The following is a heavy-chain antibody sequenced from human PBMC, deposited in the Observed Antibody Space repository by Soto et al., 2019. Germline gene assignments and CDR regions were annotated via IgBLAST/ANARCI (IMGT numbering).Heavy chain of an antibody. D-gene: IGHD5-18*01. J-gene: IGHJ6*02. V-gene: IGHV4-59*11. CDR1: GYSIRGLY. Sequence: PSETLSLTCTFSGYSIRGLYWSWIRQPPGEGLEWICYIFYRGGTNYNPSLKSRVTISLDTSMNQFSLELRSVTAADTVVFYCACIFSGGYSYGFYYYGMDVWGQGTTVTVS. CDR3: ACIFSGGYSYGFYYYGMDV. CDR2: IFYRGGT.